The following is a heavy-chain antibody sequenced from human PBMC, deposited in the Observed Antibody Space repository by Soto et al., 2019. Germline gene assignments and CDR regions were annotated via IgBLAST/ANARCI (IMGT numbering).Heavy chain of an antibody. CDR2: IWYDGSNK. D-gene: IGHD1-1*01. Sequence: QVQLVESGGGVVQPGRSLRLSCAASGFTFSSYGMHWVRQAPDKGLEWVAVIWYDGSNKYYADSVKGRFTISRDNSKNTLYLQMNSLRAEDTAVCYCARDEFWNPTGIDWFDPWGQGTLVTVSS. V-gene: IGHV3-33*01. J-gene: IGHJ5*02. CDR1: GFTFSSYG. CDR3: ARDEFWNPTGIDWFDP.